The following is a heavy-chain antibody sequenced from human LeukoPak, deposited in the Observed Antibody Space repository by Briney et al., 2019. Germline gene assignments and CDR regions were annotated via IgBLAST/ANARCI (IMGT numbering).Heavy chain of an antibody. CDR3: THGDYGVDY. Sequence: SETLSLTCTVSGGSISSRSYYWGWIRQPPGKGLEWIGKVSDSGNTYYSPSLRSRVTISIDMSKNQFSLKLSSVTATDTAVYYCTHGDYGVDYWGQGTLVTVSS. V-gene: IGHV4-39*01. CDR2: VSDSGNT. CDR1: GGSISSRSYY. D-gene: IGHD4-17*01. J-gene: IGHJ4*02.